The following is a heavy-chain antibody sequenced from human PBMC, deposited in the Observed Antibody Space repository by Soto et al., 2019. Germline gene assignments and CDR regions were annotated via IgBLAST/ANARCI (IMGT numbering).Heavy chain of an antibody. CDR3: ARGPDSSSWYFGYYYYYMDV. CDR2: ISAYNGNT. CDR1: GYTFTSYG. V-gene: IGHV1-18*01. Sequence: ASVKVSCKASGYTFTSYGISWVRQAPGQGLEWMGWISAYNGNTNYAQKLQGRVTMTTDTSTSTAYMELRSLRSDDTAVYYCARGPDSSSWYFGYYYYYMDVWGKGTTVTVS. J-gene: IGHJ6*03. D-gene: IGHD6-13*01.